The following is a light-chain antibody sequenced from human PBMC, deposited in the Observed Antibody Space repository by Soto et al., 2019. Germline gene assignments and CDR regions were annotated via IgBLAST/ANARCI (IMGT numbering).Light chain of an antibody. CDR1: SSDVGRYNY. CDR3: NSYISYNIPYV. J-gene: IGLJ1*01. Sequence: QSALTQPASVSGSPGQSITISCTGTSSDVGRYNYVSWYQQHPGKAPKLMIYEVSNRPSGVSNRFSGSKSGNTASLTISGLQAEDEADYYCNSYISYNIPYVFGTGT. CDR2: EVS. V-gene: IGLV2-14*01.